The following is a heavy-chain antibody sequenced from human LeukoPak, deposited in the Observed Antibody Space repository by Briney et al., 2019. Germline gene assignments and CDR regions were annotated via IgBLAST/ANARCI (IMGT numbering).Heavy chain of an antibody. Sequence: GGSLRLSCAASGFTFSSYWMSWVRQAPGKGLEWVANIKQDGSEKYYVDSVKGRFTISRDNAKNSLYLQMNSLRAEDTAVYYCARAQTTVTSRSWFDPWGQGTLVTVSS. CDR3: ARAQTTVTSRSWFDP. D-gene: IGHD4-17*01. CDR2: IKQDGSEK. J-gene: IGHJ5*02. V-gene: IGHV3-7*03. CDR1: GFTFSSYW.